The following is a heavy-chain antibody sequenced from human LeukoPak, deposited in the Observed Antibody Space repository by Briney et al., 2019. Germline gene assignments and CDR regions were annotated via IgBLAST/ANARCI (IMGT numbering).Heavy chain of an antibody. J-gene: IGHJ4*02. CDR3: ARGHDSSGWYFDY. V-gene: IGHV4-34*01. CDR1: GGSFSGYY. Sequence: SETLSLTCAVSGGSFSGYYSSWIRQPPGKGLEWIGEINHSGSTNYNPSLKSRVTISGDPSKNQVPLKLSSVTAADTAGYYCARGHDSSGWYFDYWGQGTRVTVS. D-gene: IGHD6-19*01. CDR2: INHSGST.